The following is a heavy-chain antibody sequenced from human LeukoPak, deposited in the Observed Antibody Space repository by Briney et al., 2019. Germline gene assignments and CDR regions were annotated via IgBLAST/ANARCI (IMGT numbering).Heavy chain of an antibody. CDR3: TTLDGDHAPDY. D-gene: IGHD4-17*01. Sequence: PGGSLRLSCAGSGFTFSNAWMSWVRQAPGKGLEWVGRMESKSDGGSTDYAAPVKGRFTISRDDSKNTLFLQINSLKTEDTAVYYCTTLDGDHAPDYWGQGTLVTVSS. CDR2: MESKSDGGST. V-gene: IGHV3-15*04. CDR1: GFTFSNAW. J-gene: IGHJ4*02.